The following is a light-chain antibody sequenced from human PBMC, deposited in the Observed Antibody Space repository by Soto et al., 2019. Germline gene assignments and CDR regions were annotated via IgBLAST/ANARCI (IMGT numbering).Light chain of an antibody. CDR1: QGIRND. V-gene: IGKV1-6*01. Sequence: AIQMTQSPSSLSASVGDRVTITCRASQGIRNDLGWYQQKPGKAPKXLIYAASSLQSGVPSRFSGSGSGTDLTITISSLQPEDFETYYCLQDYNYPLSFGQGTKVDIK. J-gene: IGKJ1*01. CDR2: AAS. CDR3: LQDYNYPLS.